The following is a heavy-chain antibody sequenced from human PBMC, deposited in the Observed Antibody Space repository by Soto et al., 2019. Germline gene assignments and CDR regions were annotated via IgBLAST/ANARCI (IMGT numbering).Heavy chain of an antibody. Sequence: ESGGGLVQPWESLRLSCAASGFTFSNFWMSWVRQAPGKGLEWVANIKHDGGETYYVDSVKGRFTISRDNAKNSLYLQMYSLRAEDKGVYYCAREGDCSGGSCYSGLHSWGQGTLVTVSS. CDR3: AREGDCSGGSCYSGLHS. CDR2: IKHDGGET. J-gene: IGHJ5*02. CDR1: GFTFSNFW. D-gene: IGHD2-15*01. V-gene: IGHV3-7*01.